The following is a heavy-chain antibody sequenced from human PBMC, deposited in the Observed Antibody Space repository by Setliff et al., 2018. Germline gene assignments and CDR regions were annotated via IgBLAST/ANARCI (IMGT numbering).Heavy chain of an antibody. Sequence: HPGGSLRLSCAASGFIFSTYWMSGVRQAPGKGLEWVANIKQDGSDKYYVDSVKGRFTISRDNAKNSLYLQLNSLRAEDTAVYYCSTRTVAARSLDTWGQGTLVTVSS. V-gene: IGHV3-7*01. D-gene: IGHD6-13*01. CDR3: STRTVAARSLDT. J-gene: IGHJ5*02. CDR1: GFIFSTYW. CDR2: IKQDGSDK.